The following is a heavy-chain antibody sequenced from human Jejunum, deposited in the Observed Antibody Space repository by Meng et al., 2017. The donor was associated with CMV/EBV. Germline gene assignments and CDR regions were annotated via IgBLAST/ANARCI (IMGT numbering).Heavy chain of an antibody. CDR2: IYRGGDT. Sequence: FSVYAMTWVRQAPGKGLEWVSLIYRGGDTFYGDSVKGRFTISRDNSKNILYLQLNSLRAEDTAVYYCAKNFRTYRSGVQYYTMDVWGQGTTVTVSS. D-gene: IGHD2/OR15-2a*01. CDR3: AKNFRTYRSGVQYYTMDV. CDR1: FSVYA. J-gene: IGHJ6*02. V-gene: IGHV3-23*03.